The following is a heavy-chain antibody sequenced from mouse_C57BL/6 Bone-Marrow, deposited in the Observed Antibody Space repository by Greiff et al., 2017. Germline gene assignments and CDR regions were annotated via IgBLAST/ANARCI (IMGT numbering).Heavy chain of an antibody. V-gene: IGHV5-6*01. CDR1: GFTFSSYG. D-gene: IGHD1-1*01. J-gene: IGHJ1*03. CDR3: ARHPAVVNPDDV. CDR2: ISSGGSYT. Sequence: EVKVVESGGDLVKPGGSLKLSCAASGFTFSSYGMSWVRQTPDKRLEWVATISSGGSYTYYPDSVKGRFTISRANAKNTLYLQMSSLKSADTAMYYCARHPAVVNPDDVWGTGTTVTVSS.